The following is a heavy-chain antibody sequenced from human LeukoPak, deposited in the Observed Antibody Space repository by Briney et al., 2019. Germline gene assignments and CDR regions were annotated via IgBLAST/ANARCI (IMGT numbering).Heavy chain of an antibody. Sequence: PGGSPRLSCVGSGFTFGVYSMSWVRQAPGKGLEWVSRVLSGGGITYYADAEKGRDTLSRDTTRSTLYRQMNSLRAEDTAVYYCAKDAIYGDGYWEFDYWGQGTLVTVSS. D-gene: IGHD2-21*01. J-gene: IGHJ4*02. CDR3: AKDAIYGDGYWEFDY. CDR2: VLSGGGIT. CDR1: GFTFGVYS. V-gene: IGHV3-23*03.